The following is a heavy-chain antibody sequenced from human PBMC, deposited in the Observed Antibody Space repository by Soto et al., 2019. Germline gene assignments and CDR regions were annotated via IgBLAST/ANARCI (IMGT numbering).Heavy chain of an antibody. J-gene: IGHJ4*02. CDR2: INPLPTSGST. D-gene: IGHD6-13*01. Sequence: ASVKVCCKASGDIFTNYYIHWVRQAPGQGLEWMAIINPLPTSGSTNYAQKFQGRVTVTRDTSTSTVYLELSSLRSDDTAVYYCARDLAAAAYWGQGTLVTVSS. V-gene: IGHV1-46*01. CDR3: ARDLAAAAY. CDR1: GDIFTNYY.